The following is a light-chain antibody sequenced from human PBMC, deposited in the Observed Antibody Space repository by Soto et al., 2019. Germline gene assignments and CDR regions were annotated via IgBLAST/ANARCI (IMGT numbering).Light chain of an antibody. Sequence: DIERRKSPSSLSGSVGDRVTITCQASQDIGNSVNWYQQKPGKAPKLLLSAASNLETGDPLRFSGSGSGTDFAFIISSLQPEDVATYFCQQYGSLPITFGQGTRLEI. J-gene: IGKJ5*01. CDR2: AAS. V-gene: IGKV1-33*01. CDR3: QQYGSLPIT. CDR1: QDIGNS.